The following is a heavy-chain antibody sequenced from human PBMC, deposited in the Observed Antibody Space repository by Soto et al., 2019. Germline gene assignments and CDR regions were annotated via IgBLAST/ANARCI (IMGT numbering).Heavy chain of an antibody. CDR3: ASEYYDSSGYYPFDP. Sequence: SETLSLTCTVSVGSISSYYWSWIRQPAGKGLEWIGRIYTSGSTNYNPSLKSRVTMSVDTSKNQFSLKLSSVTAADTAVYYCASEYYDSSGYYPFDPWGQGTLVTVSS. D-gene: IGHD3-22*01. CDR1: VGSISSYY. V-gene: IGHV4-4*07. CDR2: IYTSGST. J-gene: IGHJ5*02.